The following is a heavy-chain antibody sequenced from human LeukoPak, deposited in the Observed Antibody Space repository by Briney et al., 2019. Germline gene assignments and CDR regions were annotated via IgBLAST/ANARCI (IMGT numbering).Heavy chain of an antibody. CDR1: GYTFTGYY. Sequence: ASVKVSCKASGYTFTGYYMHWVRQAPGQGLEWMGWINTNTGNPTYAQGFTGRFVFSLDTSVSTAYLQISSLKAEDTAVYYCARDTRFAGSDYWGQGTLVTVSS. V-gene: IGHV7-4-1*02. J-gene: IGHJ4*02. CDR3: ARDTRFAGSDY. D-gene: IGHD1-26*01. CDR2: INTNTGNP.